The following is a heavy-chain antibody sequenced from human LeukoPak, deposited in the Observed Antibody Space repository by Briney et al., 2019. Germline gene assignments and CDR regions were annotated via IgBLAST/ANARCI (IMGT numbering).Heavy chain of an antibody. Sequence: GGSLRLSCAASGFTFSSYAMSWVRQAPGKGLEWASAISGSGGSTYYADSVKGRFTISRDNSKNTLYLQMNSLRAEDTAVYYCATDLGSSYYYYYMDVWGKGTTVTVSS. CDR1: GFTFSSYA. V-gene: IGHV3-23*01. CDR2: ISGSGGST. D-gene: IGHD2/OR15-2a*01. J-gene: IGHJ6*03. CDR3: ATDLGSSYYYYYMDV.